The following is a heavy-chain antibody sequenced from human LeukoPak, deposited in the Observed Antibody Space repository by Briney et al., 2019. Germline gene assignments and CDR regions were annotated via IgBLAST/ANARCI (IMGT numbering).Heavy chain of an antibody. CDR1: GGSIFTTSYY. CDR2: IYYSGSA. V-gene: IGHV4-39*01. CDR3: ARRVAVAGRNHFDD. J-gene: IGHJ4*02. D-gene: IGHD6-19*01. Sequence: SETLSLTCTVAGGSIFTTSYYWDWIRQSPGKGLEWIGRIYYSGSAYHSPSLKSRLTVSVDTSKNQFSLRLTSVTAADTAVYYCARRVAVAGRNHFDDWGEGTLVTVSS.